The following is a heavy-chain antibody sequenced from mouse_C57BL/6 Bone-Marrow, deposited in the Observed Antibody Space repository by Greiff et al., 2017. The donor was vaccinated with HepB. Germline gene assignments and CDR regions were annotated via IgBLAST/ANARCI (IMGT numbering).Heavy chain of an antibody. CDR3: ARHKDEGFDY. Sequence: EVKLMESGGGLVQPGESLKLSCESNEYEFPSHDMSWVRKTPGRRLELGTAIISAGGSTYLPDTMDRRFIISRDNTTKTLYLQMSSLRSEDTALYYCARHKDEGFDYGGQGTTLTVSS. J-gene: IGHJ2*01. CDR1: EYEFPSHD. CDR2: IISAGGST. V-gene: IGHV5-2*01.